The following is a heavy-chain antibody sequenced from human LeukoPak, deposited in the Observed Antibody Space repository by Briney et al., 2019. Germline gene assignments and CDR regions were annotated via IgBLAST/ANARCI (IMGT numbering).Heavy chain of an antibody. D-gene: IGHD4-23*01. CDR1: GGSISSYY. CDR2: IYYSGST. Sequence: PSETLSLTCTVSGGSISSYYWGWIRQPPGKGLEWIGYIYYSGSTNYNPSLKSRVTISVDTSKNQLSLKLSSVTAADTAVYYCARGTARVTSPDFDYWGQGTLVTVSS. CDR3: ARGTARVTSPDFDY. J-gene: IGHJ4*02. V-gene: IGHV4-59*01.